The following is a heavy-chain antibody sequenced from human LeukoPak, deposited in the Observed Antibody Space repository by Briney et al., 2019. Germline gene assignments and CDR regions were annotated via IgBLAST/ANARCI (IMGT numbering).Heavy chain of an antibody. Sequence: PSETLSLTCTVSGGSIISSSYNWGWIRQPPGKGLEWIGTIYYSGTTYYNPSLQSRVTISVDTSKNQFSLKLSSVTAADTAVYYCARSEELSLYNYWGQGTLVTVSS. V-gene: IGHV4-39*01. CDR3: ARSEELSLYNY. CDR2: IYYSGTT. CDR1: GGSIISSSYN. D-gene: IGHD3-16*02. J-gene: IGHJ4*02.